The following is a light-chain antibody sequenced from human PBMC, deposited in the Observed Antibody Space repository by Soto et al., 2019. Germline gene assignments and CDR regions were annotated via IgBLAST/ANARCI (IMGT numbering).Light chain of an antibody. CDR1: HIVSSDY. CDR3: HQYGSTPWT. V-gene: IGKV3-20*01. CDR2: GAS. J-gene: IGKJ1*01. Sequence: EIVLTQSPGTLSLSPEERATLSCRASHIVSSDYLAWYQQKRGQVPRLLIYGASSRATGIPDRFSGSGSGTDFTLTISRLEPEDFAVYYCHQYGSTPWTFGHGTKVEI.